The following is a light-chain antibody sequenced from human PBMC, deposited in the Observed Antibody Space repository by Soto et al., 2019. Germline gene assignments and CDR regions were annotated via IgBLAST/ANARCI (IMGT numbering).Light chain of an antibody. CDR3: QQTNNYPPLT. CDR2: GSS. J-gene: IGKJ4*01. CDR1: QGISNW. Sequence: DIEMTQSPSSVSASVGDRATITCRASQGISNWLAWYQQQPGKAPKLLIYGSSSLQSGVPSRFSGGGSGTHFTPLIISLQAEDFATYSCQQTNNYPPLTFGGGTKVEI. V-gene: IGKV1-12*01.